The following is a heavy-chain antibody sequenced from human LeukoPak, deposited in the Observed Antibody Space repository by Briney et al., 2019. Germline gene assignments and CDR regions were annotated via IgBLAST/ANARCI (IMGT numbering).Heavy chain of an antibody. CDR1: GGSISSGSYY. CDR3: AREDLETGRYGDFDY. J-gene: IGHJ4*02. V-gene: IGHV4-61*02. Sequence: SQTLSLTCTVSGGSISSGSYYWSWIRQPAGKGLEWIGRIYTSGSTNYNPSLKSRVTISVDTSKNQFSLKLSSVTAADTAVYYCAREDLETGRYGDFDYWGQGTLVTVSS. D-gene: IGHD3-10*01. CDR2: IYTSGST.